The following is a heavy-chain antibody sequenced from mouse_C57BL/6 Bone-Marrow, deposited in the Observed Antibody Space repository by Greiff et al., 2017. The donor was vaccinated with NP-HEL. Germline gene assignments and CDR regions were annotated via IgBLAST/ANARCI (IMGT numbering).Heavy chain of an antibody. D-gene: IGHD1-1*01. V-gene: IGHV3-8*01. CDR3: ARSGSSQYYAMDY. CDR1: GYSITSDY. CDR2: ISYSGNT. Sequence: VQLKESGPGLAKPSQTLSLTCSVTGYSITSDYWNWIRKFPGNKLEYMGYISYSGNTYYNPSLKSRISITRYTSKNHYYLQLNSVTTEDTATYYCARSGSSQYYAMDYWGQGTSVTVSS. J-gene: IGHJ4*01.